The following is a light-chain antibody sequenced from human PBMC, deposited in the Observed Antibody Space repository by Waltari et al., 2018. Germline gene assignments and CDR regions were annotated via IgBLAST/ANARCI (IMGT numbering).Light chain of an antibody. CDR2: DAK. J-gene: IGLJ2*01. V-gene: IGLV2-14*03. CDR3: SSYTTRDTLV. CDR1: NGDVGAYDY. Sequence: QSALTQPASVSGSPGQAITISCTGTNGDVGAYDYVPWYQQHPGKAPKLIIYDAKNPPSGVSDRFSGSKSGNTASLIISGLQAEDEANYYCSSYTTRDTLVFGGGTELTVL.